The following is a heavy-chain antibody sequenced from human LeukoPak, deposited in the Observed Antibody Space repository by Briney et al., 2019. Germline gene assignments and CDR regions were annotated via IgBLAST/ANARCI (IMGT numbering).Heavy chain of an antibody. CDR2: IKQDGSEK. D-gene: IGHD5-12*01. CDR1: GFTFSSYW. CDR3: ARDSGYDPSHGGPSDY. V-gene: IGHV3-7*01. Sequence: PGGSLRLSCAASGFTFSSYWMSWVRQAPGKGLEWVANIKQDGSEKYYVDSVKGRFTISRDNAKNSLYLQMNSLRAEDTAVYYCARDSGYDPSHGGPSDYWGQGTLVTVSS. J-gene: IGHJ4*02.